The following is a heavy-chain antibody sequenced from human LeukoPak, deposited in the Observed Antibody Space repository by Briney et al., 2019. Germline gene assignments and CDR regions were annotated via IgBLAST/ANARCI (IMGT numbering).Heavy chain of an antibody. CDR3: ARGTKYYYYGMDV. CDR1: GFTVSSNY. Sequence: GGSLRLSCAASGFTVSSNYMSWVRQAPGKGLEWVSVIYSSGSTYYADSVKGRFTISRDNSKNTLYLQMNSLRAEDTAVYYCARGTKYYYYGMDVWGQGTTVTVSS. V-gene: IGHV3-53*01. J-gene: IGHJ6*02. CDR2: IYSSGST.